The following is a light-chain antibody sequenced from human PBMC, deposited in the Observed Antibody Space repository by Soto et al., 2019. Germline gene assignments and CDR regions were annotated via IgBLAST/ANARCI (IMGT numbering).Light chain of an antibody. J-gene: IGKJ1*01. CDR1: QSVSSSY. CDR3: QQYGSSPRT. Sequence: SGFTLSPGTLSLSPGERATLSCRASQSVSSSYLAWYQQKPGQAPRLLIYGASSRATGIPDRFSGSGSGTDFTLTISRLEPEDFAVYYCQQYGSSPRTFGQGTKVDIK. CDR2: GAS. V-gene: IGKV3-20*01.